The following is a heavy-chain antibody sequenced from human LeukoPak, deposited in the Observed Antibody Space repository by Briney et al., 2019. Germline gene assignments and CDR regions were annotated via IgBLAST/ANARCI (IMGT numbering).Heavy chain of an antibody. CDR3: ARVRMWSGEFL. CDR2: IASSGSTTE. J-gene: IGHJ4*02. CDR1: GFTFSDYY. V-gene: IGHV3-11*01. D-gene: IGHD3-10*01. Sequence: GGSLRHSCAASGFTFSDYYMSWIRQAPGKGLEWISYIASSGSTTEYHADSVKGRFTISRDDAKNSLYLQMNSLRADDTAIYYCARVRMWSGEFLWGQGTLVTVSS.